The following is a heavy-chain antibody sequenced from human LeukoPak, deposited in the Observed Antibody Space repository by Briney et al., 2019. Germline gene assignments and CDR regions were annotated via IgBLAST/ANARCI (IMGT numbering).Heavy chain of an antibody. Sequence: ASVKVSRKASGFTFTSSAVQWVRQARGQRLEWIGWIVVGSGNTNYAQKFQERVTITRDMSTSTAYMELSSLRSEDTAVYYCAAATTGVRIKLDYWGQGTLVTVSS. V-gene: IGHV1-58*01. CDR2: IVVGSGNT. D-gene: IGHD4-23*01. CDR3: AAATTGVRIKLDY. CDR1: GFTFTSSA. J-gene: IGHJ4*02.